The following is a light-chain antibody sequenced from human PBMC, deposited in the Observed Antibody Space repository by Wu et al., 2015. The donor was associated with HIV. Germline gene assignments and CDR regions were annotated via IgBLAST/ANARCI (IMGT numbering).Light chain of an antibody. CDR1: QSISNF. Sequence: DIQMTQSPSSLSTSVGDRVTITCRASQSISNFLNWYQQKPGKAPKLLIYGASSLQSGVPSRFSGSGSGTDFTLTISSLQPEDFATYYCQQSYITPRTFGGGTKVEIK. CDR3: QQSYITPRT. CDR2: GAS. V-gene: IGKV1-39*01. J-gene: IGKJ4*01.